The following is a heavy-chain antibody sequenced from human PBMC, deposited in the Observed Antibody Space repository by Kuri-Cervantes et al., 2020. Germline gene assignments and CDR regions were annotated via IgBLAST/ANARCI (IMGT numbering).Heavy chain of an antibody. V-gene: IGHV1-69*10. CDR1: GGTFSSYA. D-gene: IGHD3-16*01. CDR3: ARVDSIYTGPYGMDV. Sequence: SVKVSCKASGGTFSSYAISWVRQAPGQGLEWMGGIIPIFGIANYAQKFQGRVTVTADKSTSTAYMELSSLRSEDTAVYYCARVDSIYTGPYGMDVWGQGTTVTVSS. CDR2: IIPIFGIA. J-gene: IGHJ6*02.